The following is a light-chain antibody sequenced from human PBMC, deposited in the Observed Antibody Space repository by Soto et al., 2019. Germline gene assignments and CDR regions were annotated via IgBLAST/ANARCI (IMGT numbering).Light chain of an antibody. Sequence: QSAPTQPASVSGSPGQSITISCTGTSSDVGSYKLVSWYQQHPGKAPKLMIYEGSKRPSGVSNRFSGSKSGNTASLTISGLQAEDEADYYCCSYAGSSTYVFGTGTKLTVL. CDR1: SSDVGSYKL. J-gene: IGLJ1*01. CDR2: EGS. CDR3: CSYAGSSTYV. V-gene: IGLV2-23*01.